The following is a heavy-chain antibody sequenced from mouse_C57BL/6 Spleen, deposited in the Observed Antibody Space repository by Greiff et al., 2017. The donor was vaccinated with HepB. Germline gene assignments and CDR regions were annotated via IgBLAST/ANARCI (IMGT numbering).Heavy chain of an antibody. CDR3: TRGPPYYYGSSYDWYFDV. J-gene: IGHJ1*03. CDR2: ISSGGDYI. Sequence: DVKLQESGEGLVKPGGSLKLSCAASGFTFSSYAMSWVRQTPEKRLEWVAYISSGGDYIYYADTVKGRFTISRDNARNTLYLQMSSLKSEDTAMYYCTRGPPYYYGSSYDWYFDVWGTGTTVTVSS. V-gene: IGHV5-9-1*02. D-gene: IGHD1-1*01. CDR1: GFTFSSYA.